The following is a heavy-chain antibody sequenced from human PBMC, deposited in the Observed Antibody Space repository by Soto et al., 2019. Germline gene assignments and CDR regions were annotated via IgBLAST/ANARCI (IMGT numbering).Heavy chain of an antibody. CDR1: GYTLTELS. D-gene: IGHD3-10*01. J-gene: IGHJ4*02. V-gene: IGHV1-24*01. Sequence: ASVKVSCKVSGYTLTELSMHWVRQAPGKGLEWMGGFDPEDGETIYAQKFQGRVTMTEDTSTDTAYMELSSLRSEDTAVYYCATAPAPYGSGSYRGTDYWGQGTLVTVSS. CDR3: ATAPAPYGSGSYRGTDY. CDR2: FDPEDGET.